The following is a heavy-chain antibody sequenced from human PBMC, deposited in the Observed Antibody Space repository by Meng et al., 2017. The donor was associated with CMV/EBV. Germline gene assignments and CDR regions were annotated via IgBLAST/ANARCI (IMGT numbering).Heavy chain of an antibody. CDR2: TIPIFGTA. V-gene: IGHV1-69*12. CDR1: GGTFSSYA. Sequence: QVRLVQSGGWGNKPGPPVKLACKAAGGTFSSYAISGVRKAPGQGLAWMGGTIPIFGTANYAQKFQGRVTITADESTSTAYMELSSLRSEDTAVYYCARQLRLGELSPFDYWGQGTLVTVSS. CDR3: ARQLRLGELSPFDY. J-gene: IGHJ4*02. D-gene: IGHD3-16*02.